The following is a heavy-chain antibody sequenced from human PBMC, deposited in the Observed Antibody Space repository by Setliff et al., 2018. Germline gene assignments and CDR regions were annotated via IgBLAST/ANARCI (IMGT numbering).Heavy chain of an antibody. CDR1: GGSISSATSY. CDR2: IYAIRST. Sequence: SATLSLTCIVSGGSISSATSYWNWIRQPAGKELEWIGRIYAIRSTNYNPSLKSRVTISLDTSNNQFSLKLSSVTAADTAVYYCARGSTMIQGVRLYYHGLDVWGQGTTVTVSS. J-gene: IGHJ6*02. CDR3: ARGSTMIQGVRLYYHGLDV. V-gene: IGHV4-61*02. D-gene: IGHD3-10*01.